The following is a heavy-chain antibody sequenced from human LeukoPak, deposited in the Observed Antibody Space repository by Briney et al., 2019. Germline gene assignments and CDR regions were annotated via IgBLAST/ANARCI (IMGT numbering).Heavy chain of an antibody. J-gene: IGHJ4*02. CDR2: ISSSSSYI. CDR1: GFTFSSYS. Sequence: GGSLRLSCAASGFTFSSYSMNWVRQAPGKGLEWVSSISSSSSYIYYADSVKGRFTISRDNAKNSLYLQMNSLRAEDTAVYYCARDYSDFWSGYLGYWGQGTLVTVSS. D-gene: IGHD3-3*01. V-gene: IGHV3-21*01. CDR3: ARDYSDFWSGYLGY.